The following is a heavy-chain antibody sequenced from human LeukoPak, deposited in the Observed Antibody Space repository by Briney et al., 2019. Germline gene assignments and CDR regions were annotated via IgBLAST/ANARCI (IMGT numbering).Heavy chain of an antibody. D-gene: IGHD1-14*01. CDR1: GFTFSNAW. Sequence: GGSLRLSCAASGFTFSNAWMSWVRQAPGKGLEWVSVIYSGVTTYYTDSVKGRFTISRDNSKNTLYLQMNSLRAEDTAVYYCARNNRSDNYFDYWGQGTLVTVSS. CDR3: ARNNRSDNYFDY. J-gene: IGHJ4*02. V-gene: IGHV3-66*01. CDR2: IYSGVTT.